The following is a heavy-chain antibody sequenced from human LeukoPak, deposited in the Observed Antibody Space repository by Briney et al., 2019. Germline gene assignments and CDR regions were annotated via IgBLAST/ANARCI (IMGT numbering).Heavy chain of an antibody. CDR3: ARAGKYDGSGYEFYYYYFMDV. V-gene: IGHV4-30-4*08. D-gene: IGHD3-22*01. CDR2: IDYSGSS. Sequence: PSQTLSLTCTVSGGSISGGEYYWSWIRQPPGKGLEWIGYIDYSGSSYYNPSLKRRRTMSVDTSKNQFSLKLSSVTAADTAVYYCARAGKYDGSGYEFYYYYFMDVWGKGTTVTVSS. CDR1: GGSISGGEYY. J-gene: IGHJ6*04.